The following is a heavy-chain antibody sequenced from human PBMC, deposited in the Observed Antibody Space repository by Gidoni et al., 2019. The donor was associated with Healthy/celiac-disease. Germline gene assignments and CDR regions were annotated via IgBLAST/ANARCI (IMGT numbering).Heavy chain of an antibody. CDR3: AHLPPGYYDSSGYYYNNLDFDY. CDR1: GFSISTSGLG. V-gene: IGHV2-5*01. Sequence: QITLKESGPTLVKPTQTLTLTCTFSGFSISTSGLGAGWIRHPPGKALEWLELIYWNDDKRYSPSLKSRLTITKDTSKNQVVLTMTNMDPVDTATYYCAHLPPGYYDSSGYYYNNLDFDYWGQGTLVTVSS. J-gene: IGHJ4*02. D-gene: IGHD3-22*01. CDR2: IYWNDDK.